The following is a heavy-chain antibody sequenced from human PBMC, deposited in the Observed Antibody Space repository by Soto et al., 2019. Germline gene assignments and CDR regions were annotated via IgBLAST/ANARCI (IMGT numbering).Heavy chain of an antibody. J-gene: IGHJ4*02. Sequence: QVQLQESGPGLVKPSQTLSLTGTVSSGSISTGGYHWSWIRQHPGKGLVWIGHIYYTGHTYSIPSLKRRVIISVDTSKNQFSLNLSSVTAADMAVYYCARVSSVEATTYYFYFWGQGTLVTVSS. CDR3: ARVSSVEATTYYFYF. CDR2: IYYTGHT. D-gene: IGHD1-26*01. CDR1: SGSISTGGYH. V-gene: IGHV4-31*03.